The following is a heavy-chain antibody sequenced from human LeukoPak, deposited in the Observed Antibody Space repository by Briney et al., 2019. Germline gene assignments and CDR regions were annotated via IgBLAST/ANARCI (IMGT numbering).Heavy chain of an antibody. CDR3: TTHYRPGSHYNIFDY. CDR1: GYTFTSYG. J-gene: IGHJ4*02. D-gene: IGHD3-10*01. V-gene: IGHV1-18*01. CDR2: ISPYNGNT. Sequence: ASVKVSCKASGYTFTSYGISWVRQAPGQGLEWMGWISPYNGNTDYAQKLQGRVTMTTDTSTSTVYMELRSLRSDDTAVYYCTTHYRPGSHYNIFDYWGQGTLVTVSS.